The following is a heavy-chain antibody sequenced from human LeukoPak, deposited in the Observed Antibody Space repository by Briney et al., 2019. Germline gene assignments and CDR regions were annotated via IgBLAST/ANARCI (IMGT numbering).Heavy chain of an antibody. D-gene: IGHD2-21*01. Sequence: RPSETLSLTCAVYGGSFSGYYWSWIRQPPGKGLEWIGEINHSGSTNYNPSLKSRVTISVDTSKNQFSLKLSSVTAADTAVYYCARSASVIDWQYYFDYWGQGTLVTVSS. CDR3: ARSASVIDWQYYFDY. CDR2: INHSGST. V-gene: IGHV4-34*01. CDR1: GGSFSGYY. J-gene: IGHJ4*02.